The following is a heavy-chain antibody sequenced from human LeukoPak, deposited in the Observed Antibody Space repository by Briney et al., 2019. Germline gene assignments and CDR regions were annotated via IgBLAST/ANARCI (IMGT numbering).Heavy chain of an antibody. V-gene: IGHV4-34*01. CDR3: ARWVAVAGTRAFDI. CDR2: INHSGST. CDR1: GGSFSGYY. Sequence: SETLSLTCAVYGGSFSGYYWSWIRQPPGKGLEWIGEINHSGSTNCNPSLKSRVTISVVTSKNQFSLKLSSVTAADTAVYYCARWVAVAGTRAFDIWGQGTMVTVSS. J-gene: IGHJ3*02. D-gene: IGHD6-19*01.